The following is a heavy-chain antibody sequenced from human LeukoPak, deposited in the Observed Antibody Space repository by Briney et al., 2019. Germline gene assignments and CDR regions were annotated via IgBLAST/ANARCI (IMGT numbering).Heavy chain of an antibody. J-gene: IGHJ4*02. CDR1: GGSISSGDYY. CDR3: AREGFSPLYNWNARYFDY. V-gene: IGHV4-30-4*01. CDR2: IYYSGST. Sequence: PSETLSLTCTVSGGSISSGDYYWSWVRQPPGKGLEWIGYIYYSGSTYYNPSLKSRVTISVDTSKDQFSLKLSSVTAADTAVYYRAREGFSPLYNWNARYFDYWGQGTLVTVSS. D-gene: IGHD1-20*01.